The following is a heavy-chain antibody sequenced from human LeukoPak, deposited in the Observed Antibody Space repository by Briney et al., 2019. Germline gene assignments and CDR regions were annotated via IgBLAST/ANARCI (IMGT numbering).Heavy chain of an antibody. V-gene: IGHV1-18*01. CDR2: ISAYNGNT. J-gene: IGHJ4*02. CDR1: GYTFTSYG. Sequence: ASVKVSCKASGYTFTSYGISWVRQAPGQGLEWMGWISAYNGNTNYAQKLQGRVTMTTDTSTSTAYLELRSLRSDDTAVYYCARVIVGATSGDCWGQGTLVTVSS. D-gene: IGHD1-26*01. CDR3: ARVIVGATSGDC.